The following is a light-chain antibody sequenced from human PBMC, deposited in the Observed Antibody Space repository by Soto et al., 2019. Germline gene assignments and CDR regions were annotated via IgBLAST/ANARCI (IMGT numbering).Light chain of an antibody. CDR1: QSVRSN. Sequence: EVVLTQSPATLSLSPGERATLSCRASQSVRSNLAWYQHKPGQPPRLLIYDASNRATGIPGRFSGSGSGTDFTLTISNLEPEDVAVYYCQQRDTWPWTFGQGAKVEIK. J-gene: IGKJ1*01. CDR3: QQRDTWPWT. V-gene: IGKV3-11*01. CDR2: DAS.